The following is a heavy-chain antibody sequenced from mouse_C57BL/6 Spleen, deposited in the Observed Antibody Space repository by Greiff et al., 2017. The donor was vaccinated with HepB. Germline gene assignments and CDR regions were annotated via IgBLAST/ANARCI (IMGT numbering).Heavy chain of an antibody. CDR1: GFTFSDYY. Sequence: EVQGVESGGGLVQPGGSLKLSCAASGFTFSDYYMYWVRQTPEKRLEWVAYISNGGGSTYYPDTVKGRFTISRDNAKNTLYLQMSRLKSEDTAMYYCARHGGDYYGSSPFAYWGQGTLVTVSA. V-gene: IGHV5-12*01. CDR2: ISNGGGST. D-gene: IGHD1-1*01. CDR3: ARHGGDYYGSSPFAY. J-gene: IGHJ3*01.